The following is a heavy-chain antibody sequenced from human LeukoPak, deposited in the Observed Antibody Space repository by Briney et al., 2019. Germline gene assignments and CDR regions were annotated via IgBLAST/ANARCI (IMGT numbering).Heavy chain of an antibody. CDR2: IYYSGST. D-gene: IGHD2-15*01. CDR3: ARVDCSGGSCSTWFDY. J-gene: IGHJ4*02. CDR1: GGSISSSSYY. V-gene: IGHV4-39*01. Sequence: SETLSLTCTVSGGSISSSSYYWGWIRQPPGKGLEWIGSIYYSGSTYYNPSLKSRVTISVDTSKNQFSLKLSSVTAADTAVYYCARVDCSGGSCSTWFDYWGQGTLITVSS.